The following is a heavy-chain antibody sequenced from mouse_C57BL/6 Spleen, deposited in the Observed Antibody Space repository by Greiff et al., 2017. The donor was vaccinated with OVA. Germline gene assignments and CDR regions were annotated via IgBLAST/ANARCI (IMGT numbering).Heavy chain of an antibody. Sequence: LVESGAELVKPGASVKISCKASGYAFSSYWMNWVKQRPGKGLEWIGQIYPGDGDTNYNGKFKGKATLTADKSSSTAYMQLSSLTSEDSAVYFCARGVSSDYAMDYWGQGTSVTVSS. D-gene: IGHD1-3*01. CDR2: IYPGDGDT. J-gene: IGHJ4*01. CDR3: ARGVSSDYAMDY. V-gene: IGHV1-80*01. CDR1: GYAFSSYW.